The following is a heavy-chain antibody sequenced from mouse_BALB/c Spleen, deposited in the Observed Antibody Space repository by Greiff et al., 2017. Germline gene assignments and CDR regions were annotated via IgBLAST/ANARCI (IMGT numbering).Heavy chain of an antibody. CDR1: GFTFSSYW. CDR3: TYYYGSPHWYFDV. Sequence: EVQLQESGGGLVQPGGSMKLSCVASGFTFSSYWMSWVRQSPEKGLEWVAEIRLKSDNYATHYAESVKGKFTISRDDSKSRLYLQMNSLRAEDTGIYYCTYYYGSPHWYFDVWGAGTTVTVSS. J-gene: IGHJ1*01. V-gene: IGHV6-6*02. D-gene: IGHD1-1*01. CDR2: IRLKSDNYAT.